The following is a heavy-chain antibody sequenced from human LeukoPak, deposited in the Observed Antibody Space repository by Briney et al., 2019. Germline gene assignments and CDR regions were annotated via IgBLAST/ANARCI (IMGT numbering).Heavy chain of an antibody. CDR1: GYTFTSYD. V-gene: IGHV1-8*01. CDR2: MNPNSGNT. Sequence: ASVEVSCKASGYTFTSYDINWVRQATGQGLEWMGWMNPNSGNTGYAQKFQGRVTMTRNTSISTAYMELSSLRSEDTAVYYCARGRMLGGYSGYGYWGQGTLVTVSS. D-gene: IGHD5-12*01. J-gene: IGHJ4*02. CDR3: ARGRMLGGYSGYGY.